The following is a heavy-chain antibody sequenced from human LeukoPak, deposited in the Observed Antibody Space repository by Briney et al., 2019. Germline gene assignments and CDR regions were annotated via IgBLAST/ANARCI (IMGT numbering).Heavy chain of an antibody. CDR3: AKVLLPITIFGVASDY. J-gene: IGHJ4*02. Sequence: GRSLRLSCAASGFTFSSYGMHWVRQAPGKGLEWVAVISYDGSNKYYADSVKGRFTISRDNSKNTLYLQMNSLRAEGTAVYYCAKVLLPITIFGVASDYWGQGTLVTVSS. V-gene: IGHV3-30*18. CDR1: GFTFSSYG. CDR2: ISYDGSNK. D-gene: IGHD3-3*01.